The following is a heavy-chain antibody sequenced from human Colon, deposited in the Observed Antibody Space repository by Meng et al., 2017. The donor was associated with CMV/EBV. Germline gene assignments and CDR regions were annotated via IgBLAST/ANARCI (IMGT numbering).Heavy chain of an antibody. D-gene: IGHD2-2*01. J-gene: IGHJ6*02. CDR1: GFTLSNYW. CDR3: ARDYCSSPSRYDYVLDV. V-gene: IGHV3-7*01. CDR2: IKEDGSEK. Sequence: GGSLRLSCGASGFTLSNYWMTWVRQAPGKGLEWLANIKEDGSEKYYADSVKGRFTISRDNAKNSLYLHMNNLRAEDTAVYYCARDYCSSPSRYDYVLDVWGQGTTVTVSS.